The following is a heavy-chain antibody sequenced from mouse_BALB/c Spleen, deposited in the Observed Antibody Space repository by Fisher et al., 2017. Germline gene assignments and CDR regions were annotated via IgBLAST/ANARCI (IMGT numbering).Heavy chain of an antibody. D-gene: IGHD3-2*01. J-gene: IGHJ4*01. V-gene: IGHV1-26*01. CDR3: ASGGTARAFYAMDY. Sequence: KFKGKATLTVDKSSSTAYMELRSLTSEDSAVYYCASGGTARAFYAMDYWGQGTSVTVSS.